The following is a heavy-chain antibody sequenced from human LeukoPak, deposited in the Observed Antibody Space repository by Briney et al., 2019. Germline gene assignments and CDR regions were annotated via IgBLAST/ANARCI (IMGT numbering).Heavy chain of an antibody. V-gene: IGHV3-11*04. CDR3: AREGTYSINWFDP. CDR2: ISSSGSTI. J-gene: IGHJ5*02. D-gene: IGHD2-21*01. CDR1: GFTFSDYY. Sequence: GGSLRLSCAASGFTFSDYYMSWIRQAPGKGLEWVSYISSSGSTIYYADSVKGRFTISRDDAKNSLYLQMNSLRAEDTAVYYCAREGTYSINWFDPWGQGTLVTVSS.